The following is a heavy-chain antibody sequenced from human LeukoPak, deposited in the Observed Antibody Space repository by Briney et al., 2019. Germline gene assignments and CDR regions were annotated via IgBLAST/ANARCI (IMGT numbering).Heavy chain of an antibody. D-gene: IGHD3-10*01. CDR2: IDPSGGST. J-gene: IGHJ5*02. Sequence: ASVKVSCKASGYTFTSYYIHWVRQAPGQGLEWMGIIDPSGGSTNYAQKFQGRVTVTRDTSTSTVNMELRSLTSEDTAVYYCAKDGLWFGELSRFDPWGQGTLVTVSS. CDR1: GYTFTSYY. V-gene: IGHV1-46*01. CDR3: AKDGLWFGELSRFDP.